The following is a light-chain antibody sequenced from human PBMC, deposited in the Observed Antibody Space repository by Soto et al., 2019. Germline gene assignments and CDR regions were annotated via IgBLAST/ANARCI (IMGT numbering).Light chain of an antibody. CDR2: AVS. CDR1: SSEVGGYNY. J-gene: IGLJ1*01. CDR3: SSYTSSSTYG. V-gene: IGLV2-14*03. Sequence: QSALTQPASVSGSPGQGIAISCTGTSSEVGGYNYVSWYQHHPGKAPKLLIYAVSNRPSGVSNRFSGTRSGNTASLTTSGLQAEDVADYYGSSYTSSSTYGFRTGTKLTGL.